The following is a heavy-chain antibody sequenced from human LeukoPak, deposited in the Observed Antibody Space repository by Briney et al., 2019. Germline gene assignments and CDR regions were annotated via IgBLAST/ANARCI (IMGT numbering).Heavy chain of an antibody. CDR2: IKQDGSEK. D-gene: IGHD6-19*01. CDR1: GFTFSTYW. Sequence: GGSLRLSCAASGFTFSTYWMSWVRQAPEKRLEWVANIKQDGSEKNYVDSVKGRFTISRDNAKNSLYLQMNSLRVEDTAVYYCARANTGWSPSDYWGQGILVTVSS. J-gene: IGHJ4*02. CDR3: ARANTGWSPSDY. V-gene: IGHV3-7*04.